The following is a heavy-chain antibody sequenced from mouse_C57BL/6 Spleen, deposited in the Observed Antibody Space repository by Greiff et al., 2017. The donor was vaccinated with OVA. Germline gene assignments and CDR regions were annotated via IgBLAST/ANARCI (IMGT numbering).Heavy chain of an antibody. CDR2: IDPSDSYT. Sequence: QVQLQQPGAELVKPGASVKLSCKASGYTFTSYWMQWVKQRPGQGLEWIGEIDPSDSYTNYNQKFKGKATLTVDTSSSTAYMKLSSLTSEDSAVYYCARRGNYYAMDYWGQGTSVTVSS. V-gene: IGHV1-50*01. CDR1: GYTFTSYW. J-gene: IGHJ4*01. CDR3: ARRGNYYAMDY.